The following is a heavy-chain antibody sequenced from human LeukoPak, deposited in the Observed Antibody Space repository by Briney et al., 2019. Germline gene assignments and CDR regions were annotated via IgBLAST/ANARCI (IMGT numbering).Heavy chain of an antibody. CDR1: GYSFTNYW. CDR2: VYPGDSDT. V-gene: IGHV5-51*01. J-gene: IGHJ4*02. D-gene: IGHD3-10*01. CDR3: ARGSYYGSGSQPGFDY. Sequence: GESLKIPCKDFGYSFTNYWIGWVRQMPGKGLEWMGIVYPGDSDTRYSPSFQGQVTISADKSISTAYLQWSSLKASDTAIYYCARGSYYGSGSQPGFDYWGQGSLVTVSS.